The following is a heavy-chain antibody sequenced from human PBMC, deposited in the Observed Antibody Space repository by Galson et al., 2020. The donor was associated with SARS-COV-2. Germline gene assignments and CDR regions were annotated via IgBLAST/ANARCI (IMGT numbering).Heavy chain of an antibody. Sequence: SVKVSCKASGGTFSSDAFNWVRQAPGQGLEWMGGIIPLFGTPNSAQKFQGRVTITADESTSTIYMELTGLRSEDTAVYYCARGRDTIIGVVSPYCYYMDVWGKGTTVIVSS. CDR1: GGTFSSDA. CDR3: ARGRDTIIGVVSPYCYYMDV. J-gene: IGHJ6*03. D-gene: IGHD3-3*01. CDR2: IIPLFGTP. V-gene: IGHV1-69*13.